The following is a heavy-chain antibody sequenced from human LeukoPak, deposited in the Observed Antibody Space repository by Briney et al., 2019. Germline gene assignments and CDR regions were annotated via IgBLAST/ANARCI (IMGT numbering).Heavy chain of an antibody. CDR1: GFTFSSYA. CDR2: ISGSGGST. D-gene: IGHD6-13*01. Sequence: PGGSLRLSCAAPGFTFSSYAMSWVRQAPGKGLEWVSAISGSGGSTYYADSVKGRFTISRDNSKNTLYLQMNSLRAEDTAVYNCAKTLHQLVQFDAFDIWGQGTMVTVSS. J-gene: IGHJ3*02. V-gene: IGHV3-23*01. CDR3: AKTLHQLVQFDAFDI.